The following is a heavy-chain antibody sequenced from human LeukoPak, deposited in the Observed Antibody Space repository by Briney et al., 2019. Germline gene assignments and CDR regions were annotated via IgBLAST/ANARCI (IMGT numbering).Heavy chain of an antibody. D-gene: IGHD3-9*01. V-gene: IGHV3-30*18. J-gene: IGHJ4*02. CDR1: GFTFSSYG. CDR3: AKDADYDTLTAPPDY. Sequence: SGRSLRLSCAASGFTFSSYGMHWARQPPGKGLEWVAVISYDGSNKYYADSVKGRFTISRDNSKNTLYLQMNSLRAEDTAVYYCAKDADYDTLTAPPDYWGQGTLVTVSS. CDR2: ISYDGSNK.